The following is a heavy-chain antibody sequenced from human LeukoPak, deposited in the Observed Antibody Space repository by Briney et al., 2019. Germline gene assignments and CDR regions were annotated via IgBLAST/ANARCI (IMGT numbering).Heavy chain of an antibody. V-gene: IGHV3-23*01. Sequence: PGGSLRLSCAASGFTFTNYAMSWVRQAAGKGLEGVSSVSNSGATTYYADSVKGRFTISRDNSKNTLYLQMNSLRAEDTAVYYCAKGGDLYCTNGICFPRPFDYWGQGTLVTVSS. CDR1: GFTFTNYA. CDR3: AKGGDLYCTNGICFPRPFDY. D-gene: IGHD2-8*01. J-gene: IGHJ4*02. CDR2: VSNSGATT.